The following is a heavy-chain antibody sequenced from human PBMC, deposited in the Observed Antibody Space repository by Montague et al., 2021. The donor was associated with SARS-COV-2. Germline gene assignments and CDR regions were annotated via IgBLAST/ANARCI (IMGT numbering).Heavy chain of an antibody. J-gene: IGHJ4*02. CDR3: ARVGAYGDYPTPPTFDY. CDR1: GGSISSYY. D-gene: IGHD4-17*01. CDR2: IYYSGST. Sequence: SETLSLTCTVSGGSISSYYWSWIRQPPGKGLEWIAYIYYSGSTNYNPSLKSRVTISVDTSKNQFSLKLSSVTAADTAVYYCARVGAYGDYPTPPTFDYWGQGTLVTVSS. V-gene: IGHV4-59*01.